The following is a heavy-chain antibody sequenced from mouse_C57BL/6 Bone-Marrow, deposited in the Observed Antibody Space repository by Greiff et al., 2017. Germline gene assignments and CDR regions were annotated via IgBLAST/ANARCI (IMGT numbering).Heavy chain of an antibody. Sequence: QVQLQQPGAELVMPGASVKLSCKASGYTFTSYWMHWVKQRPGQGLEWIGEIDPSDSYTNYNQKFKGKSTLTVDKSSSTAYMQLSSLTSEDSAVYYGARSYYDYYFDYWGQGTTLTVSS. V-gene: IGHV1-69*01. CDR1: GYTFTSYW. CDR2: IDPSDSYT. D-gene: IGHD2-4*01. J-gene: IGHJ2*01. CDR3: ARSYYDYYFDY.